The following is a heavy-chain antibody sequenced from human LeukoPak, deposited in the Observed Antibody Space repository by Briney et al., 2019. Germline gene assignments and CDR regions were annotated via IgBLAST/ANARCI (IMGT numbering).Heavy chain of an antibody. CDR1: GFTFTNYP. D-gene: IGHD2-15*01. Sequence: PGGSLRLSCAASGFTFTNYPMHWVRQAPGKGLEYVSAISNNGGATYYASSVEDRFTISRDNSKNTLYLQMGSLRAEDMAVYYCARALGSGRRHDAFDIWGQGTMVTVSS. J-gene: IGHJ3*02. CDR2: ISNNGGAT. V-gene: IGHV3-64*01. CDR3: ARALGSGRRHDAFDI.